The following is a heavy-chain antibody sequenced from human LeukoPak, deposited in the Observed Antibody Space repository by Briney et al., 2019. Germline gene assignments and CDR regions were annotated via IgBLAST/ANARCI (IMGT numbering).Heavy chain of an antibody. D-gene: IGHD6-19*01. J-gene: IGHJ4*02. Sequence: SETVSLTCSVSGGSISGYYWSWLRQPPGQALVWIGYMYDSGSPRYNPSLKSRVTISLDTSKKQYSMLLSSVTAADTAVYYCARGGSGWGGGCFDHYVQGNVITVS. CDR1: GGSISGYY. CDR3: ARGGSGWGGGCFDH. V-gene: IGHV4-59*01. CDR2: MYDSGSP.